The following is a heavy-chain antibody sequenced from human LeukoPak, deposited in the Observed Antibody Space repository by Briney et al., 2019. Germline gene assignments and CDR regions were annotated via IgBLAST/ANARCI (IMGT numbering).Heavy chain of an antibody. CDR2: INPNSGGT. CDR3: AREAGYSGSYSDAFDI. V-gene: IGHV1-2*02. Sequence: ASVKVSCKASGYTFTGYYVHWVRQAPGQGLEWMGWINPNSGGTNYAQKFQGRVTMTRDTSISTAYMELSRLRSDDTAVYYCAREAGYSGSYSDAFDIWGQGTMVTVSS. D-gene: IGHD1-26*01. J-gene: IGHJ3*02. CDR1: GYTFTGYY.